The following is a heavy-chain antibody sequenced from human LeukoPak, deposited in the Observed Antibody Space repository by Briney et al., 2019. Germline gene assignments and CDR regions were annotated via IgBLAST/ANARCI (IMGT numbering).Heavy chain of an antibody. CDR3: ALGGEPRYFDY. V-gene: IGHV1-46*01. CDR2: INPSGGST. CDR1: GYSFTSYV. Sequence: ASVKVSCKAAGYSFTSYVMQWVRQAPGQRLEWMGIINPSGGSTSYAQKFQGRVTMTRDTSTSTVYMELSSLRSEDTAVYYCALGGEPRYFDYWGQGTLVTVSS. D-gene: IGHD3-16*01. J-gene: IGHJ4*02.